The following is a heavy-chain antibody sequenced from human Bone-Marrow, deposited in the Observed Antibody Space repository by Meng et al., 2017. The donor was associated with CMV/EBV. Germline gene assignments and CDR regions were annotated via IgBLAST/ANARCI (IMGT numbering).Heavy chain of an antibody. CDR2: IYSDGTT. V-gene: IGHV3-53*01. Sequence: LSLTCAASGFIVSSNYMSWVRQAPGKGLEWVSVIYSDGTTYTADSLKGRFTISRDNFKNTVYLQMNSLRAEDTAIYYCARGVWAGVPLECLQHWGQGTLVAVSS. CDR3: ARGVWAGVPLECLQH. CDR1: GFIVSSNY. D-gene: IGHD2-8*01. J-gene: IGHJ1*01.